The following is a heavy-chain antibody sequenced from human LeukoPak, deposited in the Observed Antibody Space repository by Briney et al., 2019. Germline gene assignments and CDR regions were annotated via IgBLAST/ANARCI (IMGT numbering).Heavy chain of an antibody. J-gene: IGHJ5*02. CDR3: ARQPRSITIFGVVIPNWFDP. V-gene: IGHV1-8*03. CDR2: MNPNSGNT. Sequence: ASVKVSCKASGYTFTSYDINLVRQATGQGLEWMGWMNPNSGNTGYAQKFQGRVTITRNTSISTAYMELSSLRSEDTAVYYCARQPRSITIFGVVIPNWFDPWGQGTLVTVSS. CDR1: GYTFTSYD. D-gene: IGHD3-3*01.